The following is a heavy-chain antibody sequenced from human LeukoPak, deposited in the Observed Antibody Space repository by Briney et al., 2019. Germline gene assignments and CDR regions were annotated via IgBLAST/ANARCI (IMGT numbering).Heavy chain of an antibody. CDR3: ARGPLIAAAGTW. CDR2: IWYDGSNK. CDR1: GFTFSSYG. Sequence: GGSLRLSCAASGFTFSSYGMHWVRQAPGKGLEWVAVIWYDGSNKYYADSVKGRFTISRDNSKNTLYLQMNSLRAEDTAVYYCARGPLIAAAGTWWGQGTLVTVSS. V-gene: IGHV3-33*01. J-gene: IGHJ4*02. D-gene: IGHD6-13*01.